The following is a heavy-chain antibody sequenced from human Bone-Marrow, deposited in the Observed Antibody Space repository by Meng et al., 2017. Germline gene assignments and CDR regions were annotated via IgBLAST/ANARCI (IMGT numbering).Heavy chain of an antibody. J-gene: IGHJ4*02. CDR3: ARDDVGATAVDY. CDR2: ISGSGGST. D-gene: IGHD1-26*01. CDR1: GFTFSSYA. V-gene: IGHV3-23*01. Sequence: GESLKISCAASGFTFSSYAMSWVRQAPGKGLEWVSAISGSGGSTYYADSVKGRFTISRDNAKNSLYLQMNSLRAEDTAVYYCARDDVGATAVDYWGQGTLVTVSS.